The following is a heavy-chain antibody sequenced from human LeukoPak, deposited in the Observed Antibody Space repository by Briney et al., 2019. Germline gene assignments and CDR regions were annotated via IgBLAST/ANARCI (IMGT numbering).Heavy chain of an antibody. D-gene: IGHD3-22*01. CDR3: ARLTYYYDSSRYPIDY. V-gene: IGHV3-53*01. CDR2: IYSGGST. J-gene: IGHJ4*02. CDR1: GFTVSSNY. Sequence: DPGGSLRLSCAASGFTVSSNYMSWVRQAPGKGLEWVSVIYSGGSTYYADSVKGRFTISRDNSKNTRFLQRNNRRAEDTGGNYCARLTYYYDSSRYPIDYWGQGTLVTVSS.